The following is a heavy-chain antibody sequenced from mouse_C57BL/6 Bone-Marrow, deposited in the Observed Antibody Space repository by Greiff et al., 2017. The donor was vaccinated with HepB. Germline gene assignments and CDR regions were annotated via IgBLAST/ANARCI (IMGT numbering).Heavy chain of an antibody. V-gene: IGHV1-18*01. CDR3: ARYGSSYKDYAMDY. D-gene: IGHD1-1*01. CDR2: INPNNGGT. Sequence: EVKLQESGPELVKPGASVKIPCKASGYTFTDYNMDWVKQSHGKSLEWIGAINPNNGGTIYNQKFKGKATLTVDKSSSTAYMELRSLTSEDTAVYYCARYGSSYKDYAMDYWGQGTSVTVSS. CDR1: GYTFTDYN. J-gene: IGHJ4*01.